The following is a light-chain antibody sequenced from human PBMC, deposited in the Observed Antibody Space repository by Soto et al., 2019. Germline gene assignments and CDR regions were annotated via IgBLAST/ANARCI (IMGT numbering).Light chain of an antibody. CDR2: EVN. CDR1: SSDVGSYNNL. J-gene: IGLJ6*01. V-gene: IGLV2-23*02. Sequence: QSVLNQPASVSGSPGQSITISCTGTSSDVGSYNNLVSWYQQHPGKAPKAMIYEVNKRPSGVSNRFSGSKSGNTASLTISGLQAEDEADYYCCSYTHGNTFFGSGTKVTVL. CDR3: CSYTHGNTF.